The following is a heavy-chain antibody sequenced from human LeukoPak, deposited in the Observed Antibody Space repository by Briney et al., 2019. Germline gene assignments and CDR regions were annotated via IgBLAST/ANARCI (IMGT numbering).Heavy chain of an antibody. CDR3: ARPIYGSADYNGMDV. CDR2: ISNNGGST. D-gene: IGHD3-10*01. J-gene: IGHJ6*02. V-gene: IGHV3-64*01. Sequence: PGRSLRLSCAASGFTFSNYGMHWVRQAPGKGLEYVSGISNNGGSTFYANSVKGRFTISRDNSKNTLYLQMGSLRADDMAVYYCARPIYGSADYNGMDVWGQGTTVTVSS. CDR1: GFTFSNYG.